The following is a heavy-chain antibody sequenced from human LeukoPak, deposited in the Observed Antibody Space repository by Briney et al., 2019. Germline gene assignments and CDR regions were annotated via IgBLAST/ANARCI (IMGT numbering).Heavy chain of an antibody. V-gene: IGHV3-74*01. Sequence: GGSLRLSCAGPGFTLSSNWMHWVRQGPGKGLVWVSRIYSDGSRTNYADSVKGRFTISGDNAKNTLYLQMNSLRAEDTAVYYCARSGRGGAFDIWGQGKMVTVSS. CDR1: GFTLSSNW. CDR2: IYSDGSRT. D-gene: IGHD1-26*01. J-gene: IGHJ3*02. CDR3: ARSGRGGAFDI.